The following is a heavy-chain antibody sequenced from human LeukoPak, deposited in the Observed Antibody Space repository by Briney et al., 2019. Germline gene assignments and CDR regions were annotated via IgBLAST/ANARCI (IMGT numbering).Heavy chain of an antibody. CDR1: GGSINSGDYY. CDR3: ASLNTAMPYGHDAFDI. J-gene: IGHJ3*02. CDR2: SYYSGST. D-gene: IGHD5-18*01. Sequence: PSQTLSLTCTVSGGSINSGDYYWSWIRQPPGKGLEWIGYSYYSGSTYYNPSLKGRVTISVETSKNQFSLKLSAVTAADTAVYYCASLNTAMPYGHDAFDIWDQGTMV. V-gene: IGHV4-30-4*08.